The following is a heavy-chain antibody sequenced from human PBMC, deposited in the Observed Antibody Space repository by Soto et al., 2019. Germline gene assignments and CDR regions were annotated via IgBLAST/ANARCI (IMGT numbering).Heavy chain of an antibody. J-gene: IGHJ4*02. CDR3: ARQITPVPEIDD. D-gene: IGHD2-15*01. CDR2: LHHSGST. CDR1: DYSISSGYF. Sequence: SETLSLTCGFSDYSISSGYFWGWIRQPPGKGLEWIGSLHHSGSTYYKPSLRSRVTMSVDTSKNRFALSLSSVTAADTAVYCWARQITPVPEIDDWGEGTLVTVTS. V-gene: IGHV4-38-2*01.